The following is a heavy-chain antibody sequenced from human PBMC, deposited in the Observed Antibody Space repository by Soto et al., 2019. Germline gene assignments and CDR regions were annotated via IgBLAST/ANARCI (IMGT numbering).Heavy chain of an antibody. D-gene: IGHD6-19*01. CDR2: IYPGDSDT. J-gene: IGHJ4*02. CDR3: ARLFDTSGWYDY. Sequence: LKISCKGSGYSFTSYWIGWVRQMPGKGLERMGIIYPGDSDTRYSPSFQGQVTISADKSITTTYLQWSSLKASDTAIYYCARLFDTSGWYDYWGQGTLVTVSS. CDR1: GYSFTSYW. V-gene: IGHV5-51*01.